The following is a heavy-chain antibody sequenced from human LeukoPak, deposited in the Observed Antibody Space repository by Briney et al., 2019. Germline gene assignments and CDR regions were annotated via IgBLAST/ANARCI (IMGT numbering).Heavy chain of an antibody. J-gene: IGHJ6*02. Sequence: VASVKVSCKASEYTFTSYDINWVRQATGRGLEWMGWMNPNSGNTGYAQKFQGRVTMTRNTSISTAYMELSSLRSEDTAVYYCASSTSWLYYYYGMDVWGQGTTVTVSS. CDR3: ASSTSWLYYYYGMDV. V-gene: IGHV1-8*01. D-gene: IGHD2-2*01. CDR1: EYTFTSYD. CDR2: MNPNSGNT.